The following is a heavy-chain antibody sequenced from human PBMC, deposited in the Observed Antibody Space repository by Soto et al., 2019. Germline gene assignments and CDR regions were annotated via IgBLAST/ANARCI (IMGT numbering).Heavy chain of an antibody. D-gene: IGHD3-10*01. J-gene: IGHJ6*02. CDR1: GYSFTSYW. CDR3: ATNVGAYYYGSGTWYGMDV. CDR2: IDPSDSYT. V-gene: IGHV5-10-1*01. Sequence: GESLKISCKGSGYSFTSYWISWVRQMPGKGLEWMGRIDPSDSYTNYSPSFQGHVTISADKSISTAYLQWSSMKASDTAMYYCATNVGAYYYGSGTWYGMDVWGQGTTVTVSS.